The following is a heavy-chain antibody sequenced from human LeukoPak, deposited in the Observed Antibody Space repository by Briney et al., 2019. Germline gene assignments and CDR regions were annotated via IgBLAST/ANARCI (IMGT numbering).Heavy chain of an antibody. Sequence: GGSLRLSCAASGFTFSNAWMSWVRQAPGKGLEWVGRIKSKTDGGTTDYAAPVKGRFTISRDDSKNTLYLQMNSLKTEDTAVYYCTTEREGYCSGTSCYSSSPPYYFDYWGQGTLVTVSS. J-gene: IGHJ4*02. CDR1: GFTFSNAW. V-gene: IGHV3-15*01. D-gene: IGHD2-2*02. CDR2: IKSKTDGGTT. CDR3: TTEREGYCSGTSCYSSSPPYYFDY.